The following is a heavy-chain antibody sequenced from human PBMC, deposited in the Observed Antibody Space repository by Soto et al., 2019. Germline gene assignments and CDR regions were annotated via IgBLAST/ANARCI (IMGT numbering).Heavy chain of an antibody. J-gene: IGHJ5*02. V-gene: IGHV4-59*01. CDR2: IYYSGST. CDR3: AGWKPRYYNNNWFDP. CDR1: GGSISSYY. D-gene: IGHD3-9*01. Sequence: PSETLSLTCTVSGGSISSYYWSWIRQPPGKGLEWIGYIYYSGSTNYNPSLKSRVTISVDTSKNQFSLKLSSVTAADTAVYYCAGWKPRYYNNNWFDPWGQGTLVTVSS.